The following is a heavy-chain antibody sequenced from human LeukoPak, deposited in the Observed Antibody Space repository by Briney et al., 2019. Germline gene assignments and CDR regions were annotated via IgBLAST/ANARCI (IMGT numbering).Heavy chain of an antibody. Sequence: PGGSLRLSCAASGFTFSSYSMNWVRQAPGKGLEWVSSISSSSSYIYYADSVKGRFTISRDNAKNSLYLQMNSLRAEDTAVYYCARDLYFHSSSPKPPSDDAFDIWGQGTMVTVSS. CDR1: GFTFSSYS. CDR2: ISSSSSYI. D-gene: IGHD6-6*01. V-gene: IGHV3-21*01. J-gene: IGHJ3*02. CDR3: ARDLYFHSSSPKPPSDDAFDI.